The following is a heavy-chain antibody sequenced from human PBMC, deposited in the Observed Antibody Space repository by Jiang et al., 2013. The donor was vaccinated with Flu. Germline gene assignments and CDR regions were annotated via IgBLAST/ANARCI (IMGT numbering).Heavy chain of an antibody. CDR2: ISTISGSA. J-gene: IGHJ6*02. CDR3: ARSSGSSWDHYQYGMFV. V-gene: IGHV1-69*06. D-gene: IGHD3-10*01. CDR1: GGTFSSYS. Sequence: VKKPGSSVRVSCKSSGGTFSSYSFSWVRQAPGKGLEWVGGISTISGSADYAQTFEGRVTIEADKSTSAVYMEINNLRPEDTAVYFCARSSGSSWDHYQYGMFVWGQGTTLTVPS.